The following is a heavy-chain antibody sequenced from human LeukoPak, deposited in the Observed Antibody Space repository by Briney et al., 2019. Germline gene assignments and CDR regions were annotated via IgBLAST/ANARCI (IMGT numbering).Heavy chain of an antibody. CDR1: GFTFSSYW. CDR2: INLDGSST. CDR3: ARDPIGYSYIDY. V-gene: IGHV3-74*01. Sequence: GGSLRLSCTTSGFTFSSYWMHWVRQAPGKGLVWVSRINLDGSSTNYADSVKGRFTISRDNAKNTLYLQMNSLRAEDTALYYCARDPIGYSYIDYWGQGTLVTVSS. D-gene: IGHD5-18*01. J-gene: IGHJ4*02.